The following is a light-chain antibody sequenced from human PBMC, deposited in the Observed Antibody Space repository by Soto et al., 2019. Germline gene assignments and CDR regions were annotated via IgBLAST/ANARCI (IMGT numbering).Light chain of an antibody. CDR2: AAS. CDR3: QQVKTYPLT. CDR1: QDISSH. Sequence: DIQLTQSPSFLSASVGDRVTITCRASQDISSHLAWYQQKPGKAPKLLIYAASTLQSGVPSGFGGSGSGTEFPLTITSLQPEEFATYYCQQVKTYPLTFGGGTKVEIK. J-gene: IGKJ4*01. V-gene: IGKV1-9*01.